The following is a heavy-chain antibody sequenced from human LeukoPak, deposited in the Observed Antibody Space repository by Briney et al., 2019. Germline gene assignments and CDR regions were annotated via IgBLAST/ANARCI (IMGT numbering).Heavy chain of an antibody. CDR2: IYYSGST. Sequence: SETLSLTSTVSGGSISSHYGSWSRQPPGKGLEWIGYIYYSGSTNYNPSLKSRVTISVDTSKHQFSLKLSSVTAADTAVYYCARVLGSRRFGQRADAFDIWGQGTMVTVSS. CDR3: ARVLGSRRFGQRADAFDI. V-gene: IGHV4-59*11. J-gene: IGHJ3*02. D-gene: IGHD3-10*01. CDR1: GGSISSHY.